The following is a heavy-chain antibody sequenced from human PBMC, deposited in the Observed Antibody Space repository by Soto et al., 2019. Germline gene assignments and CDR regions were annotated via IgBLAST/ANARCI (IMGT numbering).Heavy chain of an antibody. V-gene: IGHV3-23*01. CDR2: ISDAGERT. CDR1: GFTFSNHA. D-gene: IGHD6-19*01. CDR3: AKDYSSVWSRGIDV. Sequence: EVQLLESGGGLAQPGGSLRLSCAATGFTFSNHAMTWVRRAAGKGLEWVSGISDAGERTYYADSVRGRFTVSRDNSKNTLYLQMNTLRGEDTAVYYCAKDYSSVWSRGIDVWGRGTLVTVSS. J-gene: IGHJ4*02.